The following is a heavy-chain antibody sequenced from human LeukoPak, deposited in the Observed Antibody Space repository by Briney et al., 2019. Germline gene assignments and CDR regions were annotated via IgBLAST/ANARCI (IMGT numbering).Heavy chain of an antibody. CDR3: ARHGTTTGTSGAFDI. D-gene: IGHD1-1*01. V-gene: IGHV5-51*01. CDR2: IYPGDSDT. Sequence: GASLQISWKGSGYSFTSYWIGWVRPLPGKGLGWMGIIYPGDSDTRYSPSFQGQVTISADKSSSTAYLQWSSLKASDTAMYYCARHGTTTGTSGAFDIWGQGTMVTVSS. CDR1: GYSFTSYW. J-gene: IGHJ3*02.